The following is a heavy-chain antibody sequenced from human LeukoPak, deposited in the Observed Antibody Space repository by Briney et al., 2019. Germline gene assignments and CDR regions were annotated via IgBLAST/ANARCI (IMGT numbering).Heavy chain of an antibody. J-gene: IGHJ6*03. V-gene: IGHV1-8*01. D-gene: IGHD5-18*01. CDR1: GYTFTSYD. CDR2: MNPNSGNT. CDR3: ARDNGGTAMAYYYYYYMDV. Sequence: SVKVSCKASGYTFTSYDINWVRQATGQGLEWMGWMNPNSGNTGYAQKFQGRVTMTRNTSISTAYMELSSLRSEDTAVYYCARDNGGTAMAYYYYYYMDVWGKGTTVTISS.